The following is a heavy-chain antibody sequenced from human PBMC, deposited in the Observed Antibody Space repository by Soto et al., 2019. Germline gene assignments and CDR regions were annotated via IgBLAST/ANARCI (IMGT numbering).Heavy chain of an antibody. Sequence: GSVKVSCKAYGYPFTTYAIHLVRQAPGQRLEWIGRINAPNANTKFSQKFQGRVTITRYTSASTVYMELSGLTYEDTAVYYCARRVTPHGAGCFDPWGQGTMVTVSS. V-gene: IGHV1-3*01. D-gene: IGHD3-10*01. CDR2: INAPNANT. J-gene: IGHJ5*02. CDR3: ARRVTPHGAGCFDP. CDR1: GYPFTTYA.